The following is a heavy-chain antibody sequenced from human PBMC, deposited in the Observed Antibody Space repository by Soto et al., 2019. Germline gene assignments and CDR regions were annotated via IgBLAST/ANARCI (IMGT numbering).Heavy chain of an antibody. CDR2: IYYSGST. CDR3: ARGGCSGGSCYSVRPFDY. Sequence: SETLSLTCTVSGGSVSSGSYYWSWIRQPPGKGLEWIGYIYYSGSTNYNPSLKSRVTISVDTSKNQFSLKLSSVTAADAAVYYCARGGCSGGSCYSVRPFDYWGQGTLVTV. J-gene: IGHJ4*02. D-gene: IGHD2-15*01. V-gene: IGHV4-61*01. CDR1: GGSVSSGSYY.